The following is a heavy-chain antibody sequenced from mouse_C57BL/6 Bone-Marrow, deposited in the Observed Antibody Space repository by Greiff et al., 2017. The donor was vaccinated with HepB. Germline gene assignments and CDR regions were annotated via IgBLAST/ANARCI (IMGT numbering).Heavy chain of an antibody. D-gene: IGHD1-1*01. V-gene: IGHV10-3*01. Sequence: EVQLVESGGGLVQPKGSLKLSCAASGFTFNTYAMHWVRQAPGKGLEWVARIRSKSSNDATYYADSVKDRFTISRDDSQSMLYLKMNNLKTEDTASYYCVRDRHYYGSSPFAMDYWGQGTSVTVSS. CDR2: IRSKSSNDAT. J-gene: IGHJ4*01. CDR3: VRDRHYYGSSPFAMDY. CDR1: GFTFNTYA.